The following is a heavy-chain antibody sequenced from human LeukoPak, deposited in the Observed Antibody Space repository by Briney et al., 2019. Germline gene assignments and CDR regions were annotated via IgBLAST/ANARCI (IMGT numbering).Heavy chain of an antibody. CDR1: GFTFSDYY. V-gene: IGHV3-20*04. CDR2: INWNGVST. J-gene: IGHJ4*02. CDR3: ARDYTGGWNDY. Sequence: GGSLRLSCAASGFTFSDYYMSWIRQAPGKGLEWVSGINWNGVSTGYVDSVKGRFTISRDNARNSLYLQINSLRAEDTAVYYCARDYTGGWNDYWGQGTLVTVSS. D-gene: IGHD7-27*01.